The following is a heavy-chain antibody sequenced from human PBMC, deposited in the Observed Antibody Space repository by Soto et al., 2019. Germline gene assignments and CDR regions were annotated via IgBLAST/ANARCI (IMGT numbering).Heavy chain of an antibody. CDR3: CKGSLDCSGGDCPLYYYYRMDV. Sequence: QVQLVESGGGVVQPGRSLRLSCAASGFTFRSYGMHWFRQAPGKGLEWLAVISNDGAKKYLADSVKGRLTMSRDNSRNTLYLQMNSVSAGDTAVYYCCKGSLDCSGGDCPLYYYYRMDVWGQGTTVTVSS. CDR2: ISNDGAKK. D-gene: IGHD2-21*02. J-gene: IGHJ6*02. CDR1: GFTFRSYG. V-gene: IGHV3-30*18.